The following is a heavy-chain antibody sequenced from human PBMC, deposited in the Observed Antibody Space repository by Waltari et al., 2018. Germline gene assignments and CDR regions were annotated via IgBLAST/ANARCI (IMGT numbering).Heavy chain of an antibody. CDR3: ASTVYYDSSGWTYYFDY. CDR1: GGSISSSSYY. CDR2: IEYSGRT. V-gene: IGHV4-39*01. D-gene: IGHD3-22*01. J-gene: IGHJ4*02. Sequence: QLQLQESGPGLVKPSETLSLTCTVPGGSISSSSYYWGWIRQPPGKGLEWIGSIEYSGRTNYHPSIKSRGTISVEPSKNQFSLKLSFVTASDTAVYYCASTVYYDSSGWTYYFDYWGQGTLVTVSS.